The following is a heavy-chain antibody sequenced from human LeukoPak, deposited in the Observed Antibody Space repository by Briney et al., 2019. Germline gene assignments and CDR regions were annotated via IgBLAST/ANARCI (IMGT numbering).Heavy chain of an antibody. J-gene: IGHJ3*02. CDR3: ANQRLGRGAFDI. CDR2: ISGSDEST. D-gene: IGHD7-27*01. Sequence: GGSLRLSCAASGFTFSSYDMSGIRQAPGKGLEWVSEISGSDESTKYVDSVKGRFTISRDNSKNTLYLLLNSLRVDDTAVYYCANQRLGRGAFDIWGQGTMVTVSS. V-gene: IGHV3-23*01. CDR1: GFTFSSYD.